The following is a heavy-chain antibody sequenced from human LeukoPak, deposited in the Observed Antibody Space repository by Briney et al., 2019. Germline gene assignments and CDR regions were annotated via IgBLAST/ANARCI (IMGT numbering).Heavy chain of an antibody. CDR2: INPSSGVT. Sequence: ASVKVSCKSSGYTFTDYYLHWVRQATGQGLEWMGWINPSSGVTKYSQKFQGRVTLTRDTSITTAYMELSRLRSDDTAVYYCAREPLDIWGQGTMVTVSS. CDR3: AREPLDI. CDR1: GYTFTDYY. J-gene: IGHJ3*02. V-gene: IGHV1-2*02.